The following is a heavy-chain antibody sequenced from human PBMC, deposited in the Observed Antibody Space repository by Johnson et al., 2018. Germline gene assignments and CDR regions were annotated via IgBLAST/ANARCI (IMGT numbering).Heavy chain of an antibody. V-gene: IGHV1-46*01. Sequence: QVQLVQSGAEVKKPGASVNVSCKASGYTFTAYEIHWVRQAPGQGLEWMGIINPSAGSTSYAHKFQGRVTITADESTSTAYMGLSSLRSEDTAVSYCARDPGDILTGYYLGMDVWGQGTTVTVSS. CDR3: ARDPGDILTGYYLGMDV. D-gene: IGHD3-9*01. J-gene: IGHJ6*02. CDR2: INPSAGST. CDR1: GYTFTAYE.